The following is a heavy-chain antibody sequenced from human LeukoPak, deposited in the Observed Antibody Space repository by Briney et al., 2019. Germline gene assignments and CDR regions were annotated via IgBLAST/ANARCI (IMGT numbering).Heavy chain of an antibody. V-gene: IGHV4-31*03. CDR2: IYYSGST. J-gene: IGHJ6*02. D-gene: IGHD2-2*01. CDR1: GGSISSGGYY. CDR3: AQEYGSSTSRMDV. Sequence: SETLSLTCTVSGGSISSGGYYWSWIRQHPGKGLEWIGYIYYSGSTYYNPSLKSRVTISVDTSKNQFSLKLSSVTAADTAVYYCAQEYGSSTSRMDVWGQGTTVTVSS.